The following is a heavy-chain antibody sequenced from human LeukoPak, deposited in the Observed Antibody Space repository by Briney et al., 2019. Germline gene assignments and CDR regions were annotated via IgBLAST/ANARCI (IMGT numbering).Heavy chain of an antibody. CDR1: GFTFSSYA. J-gene: IGHJ4*02. CDR3: ARGPRGLDY. CDR2: ISYDGSNK. V-gene: IGHV3-30-3*01. Sequence: PGRSLRLSCAASGFTFSSYAIHWVRQAPGKGLEWVAVISYDGSNKYYADSVKGRFTISRDNSKNTLYLQMNSLRAEDTAVYYCARGPRGLDYWGQGTLVTVSS.